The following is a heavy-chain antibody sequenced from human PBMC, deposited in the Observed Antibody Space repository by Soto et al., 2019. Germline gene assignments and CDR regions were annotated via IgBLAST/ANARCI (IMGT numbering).Heavy chain of an antibody. J-gene: IGHJ6*02. V-gene: IGHV3-30*18. CDR1: GFTFRTYG. CDR2: ISNTGINK. D-gene: IGHD6-6*01. Sequence: QVQLVESGGGVVQPGRSLRLSCAASGFTFRTYGMHWVRQAPGKGLEWLAVISNTGINKYYADSVKGRFTIPRDNSRDTLFLQMNSLRGEDTAIYYCAKVIRADSTSSNFYYYSGLDVWGQGTTVTVSS. CDR3: AKVIRADSTSSNFYYYSGLDV.